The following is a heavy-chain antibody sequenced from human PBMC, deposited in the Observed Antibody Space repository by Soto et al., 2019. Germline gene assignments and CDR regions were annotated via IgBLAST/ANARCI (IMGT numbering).Heavy chain of an antibody. CDR3: AKETVEYYFDY. J-gene: IGHJ4*02. V-gene: IGHV3-30*18. CDR1: GFTFSIYG. Sequence: GGSLRLSCAASGFTFSIYGMHWVRQAPGKGLEWVAVISYDGSNQYYADSVKGRFTISRDNSKNTLYLQMNSLRGEDTAVYYCAKETVEYYFDYWGQGTLVTVSS. D-gene: IGHD3-3*01. CDR2: ISYDGSNQ.